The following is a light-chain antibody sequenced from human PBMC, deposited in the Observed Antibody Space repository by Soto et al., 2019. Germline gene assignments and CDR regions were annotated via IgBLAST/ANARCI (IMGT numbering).Light chain of an antibody. V-gene: IGKV1-5*01. Sequence: DIQMTQSPSTLSASAGDRVTITCRASQSITIWLAWYQQKPGKAPKLLIYDASTLESGVRSRFSGSGSGTEFTLTISSLQPDDFATFYCQQFHSFPFTFGQGTRLEIK. J-gene: IGKJ5*01. CDR3: QQFHSFPFT. CDR1: QSITIW. CDR2: DAS.